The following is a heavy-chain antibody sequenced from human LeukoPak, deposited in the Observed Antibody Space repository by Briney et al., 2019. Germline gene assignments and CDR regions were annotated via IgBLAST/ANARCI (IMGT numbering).Heavy chain of an antibody. D-gene: IGHD3-10*01. CDR1: GFTFSSYG. CDR2: IRHDGSNE. J-gene: IGHJ4*02. Sequence: GGPLRLSCVVSGFTFSSYGMHWVRQAPGKGLEWVAFIRHDGSNEYYADSVKGRFTVSRDNSKNTLFLQMNSLRVEEMAVYYCAKEVHPYDSGTYYFDYWGRGTLVTVSS. CDR3: AKEVHPYDSGTYYFDY. V-gene: IGHV3-30*02.